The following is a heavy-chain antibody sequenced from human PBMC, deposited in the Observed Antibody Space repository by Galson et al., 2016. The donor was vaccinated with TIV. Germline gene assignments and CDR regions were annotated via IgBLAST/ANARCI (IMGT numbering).Heavy chain of an antibody. D-gene: IGHD3-22*01. V-gene: IGHV1-69*02. J-gene: IGHJ6*02. CDR3: HVVIISGDSYGLDV. Sequence: SVKVSCKASGGIFSSYSWVRQAPGQGLEWMGRIVPILGMTNYAEKFQGRVTITADRSTSTAYMELSSLRSEDTAVYYSHVVIISGDSYGLDVWGQGTTVTVSS. CDR2: IVPILGMT. CDR1: GGIFSSY.